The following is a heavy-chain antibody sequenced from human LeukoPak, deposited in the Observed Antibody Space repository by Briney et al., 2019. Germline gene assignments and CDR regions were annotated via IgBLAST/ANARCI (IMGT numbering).Heavy chain of an antibody. V-gene: IGHV4-38-2*01. Sequence: NTSETLSLXCAVSGYSISSGYYWGWIRQPPGRGLEWIGRIYTSGSTNYNPSLKSRVTISVDTSKNQFSLKLSSVTAADTAVYYCARADYGGKTAYYYYYMDVWGKGTTVTVSS. D-gene: IGHD4-23*01. J-gene: IGHJ6*03. CDR2: IYTSGST. CDR3: ARADYGGKTAYYYYYMDV. CDR1: GYSISSGYY.